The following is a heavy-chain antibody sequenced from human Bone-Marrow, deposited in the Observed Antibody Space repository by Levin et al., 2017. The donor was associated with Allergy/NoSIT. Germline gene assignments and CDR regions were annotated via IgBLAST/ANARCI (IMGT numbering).Heavy chain of an antibody. J-gene: IGHJ4*02. CDR3: ARGGRWSFSYYFDY. Sequence: PSETLSLTCAVFGESFTGDFWTWIRQSPGKGLEWIGQINHSGHTKYNTSFNSRVTISVDSSKKQFSLQLMSVTAADTALYYCARGGRWSFSYYFDYWGQGTLVTVSS. D-gene: IGHD3-10*01. CDR2: INHSGHT. V-gene: IGHV4-34*01. CDR1: GESFTGDF.